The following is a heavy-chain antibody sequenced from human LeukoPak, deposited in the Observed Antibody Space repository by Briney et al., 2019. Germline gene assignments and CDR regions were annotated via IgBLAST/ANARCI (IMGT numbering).Heavy chain of an antibody. J-gene: IGHJ4*02. Sequence: GESLKISCKGSGYSFSNYWIGWVRQMPGKGLEWMGIINPGDSDTRYSPSFQGQVTISADKSINTAYLQWSSLRASDTAIYYCARQTGDKGINYWGQGTLVTVSS. CDR1: GYSFSNYW. CDR2: INPGDSDT. CDR3: ARQTGDKGINY. V-gene: IGHV5-51*01. D-gene: IGHD7-27*01.